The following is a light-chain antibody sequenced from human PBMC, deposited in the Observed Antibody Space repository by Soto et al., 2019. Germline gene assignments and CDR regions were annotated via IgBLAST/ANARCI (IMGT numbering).Light chain of an antibody. CDR1: SSDVGGYNY. CDR2: DVT. J-gene: IGLJ1*01. V-gene: IGLV2-14*01. CDR3: ISYTNSSTYV. Sequence: QSALTQPASVSGSPGQSITISCTGTSSDVGGYNYVSWYQQHPGKAPRLMIDDVTNRTSGVSNRFSGSKSGNTASLTISGLQAEDEADYYCISYTNSSTYVFGPGTKLTV.